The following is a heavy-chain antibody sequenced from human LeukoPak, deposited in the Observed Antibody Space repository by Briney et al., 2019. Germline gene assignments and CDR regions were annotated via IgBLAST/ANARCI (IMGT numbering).Heavy chain of an antibody. Sequence: ASVKVSCKASGYTFTSYGISWVRQAPGQGLEWMGRISAYNGNTNYAQKLQGRVTMTTDTSTSTAYMELRSLRSDDTAVYYCARDPAYCGGDCYGYYGMDVWGQGTTVTVSS. D-gene: IGHD2-21*02. J-gene: IGHJ6*02. CDR1: GYTFTSYG. CDR3: ARDPAYCGGDCYGYYGMDV. CDR2: ISAYNGNT. V-gene: IGHV1-18*01.